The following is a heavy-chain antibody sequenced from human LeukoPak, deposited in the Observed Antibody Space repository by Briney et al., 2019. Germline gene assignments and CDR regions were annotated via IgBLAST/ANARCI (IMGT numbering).Heavy chain of an antibody. CDR2: IKQDGSEK. CDR1: GFTFSSYW. D-gene: IGHD2-15*01. CDR3: ARSCPGDY. J-gene: IGHJ4*02. Sequence: PGGSLRLSCPASGFTFSSYWMSWVRQAPGKGLEWVANIKQDGSEKYYVDSVKGRFTISRDNAKNSLYLQMNSLRAEDTAVYYCARSCPGDYWGQGTLVTVSS. V-gene: IGHV3-7*01.